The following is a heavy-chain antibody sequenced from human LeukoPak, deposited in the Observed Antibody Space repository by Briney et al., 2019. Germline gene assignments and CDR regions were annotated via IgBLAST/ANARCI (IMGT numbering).Heavy chain of an antibody. J-gene: IGHJ6*03. CDR1: GGSFSGYY. CDR3: ARASLDSSGSRRYYYYYYMDV. D-gene: IGHD3-22*01. Sequence: IPSETLSLTCAVYGGSFSGYYWSWIRQPPGKGLEWIGEINHSGSTNYNPSLKSRVTISVDTSKNQFSLKLSSVTAADTAVYYCARASLDSSGSRRYYYYYYMDVWGKGTTVTVSS. CDR2: INHSGST. V-gene: IGHV4-34*01.